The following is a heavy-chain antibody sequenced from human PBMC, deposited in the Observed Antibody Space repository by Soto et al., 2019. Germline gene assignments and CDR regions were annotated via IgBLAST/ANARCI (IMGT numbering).Heavy chain of an antibody. CDR1: GYTFTSYG. V-gene: IGHV1-18*01. CDR3: AREGSAYYDILTGYYLDY. D-gene: IGHD3-9*01. CDR2: ISAYNGNT. Sequence: QVQLVQSGAEVKKPGASVKVSCKASGYTFTSYGISWVRQAPGQGLEWMGWISAYNGNTNYAQKLQGRVTMTTDTATSTAYMELRSLRSDDTAVYYCAREGSAYYDILTGYYLDYWGQGTLVTVSS. J-gene: IGHJ4*02.